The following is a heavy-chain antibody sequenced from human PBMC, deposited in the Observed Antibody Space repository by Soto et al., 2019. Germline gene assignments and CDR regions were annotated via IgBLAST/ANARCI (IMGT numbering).Heavy chain of an antibody. Sequence: SETLSLTCAVSGSSVSGDFYWAWIRQPPGKGLEWIGSVYPSGNTYYLPSLRGRISLSIDTSKNQISLTLTSVTAADTALFYCVAYTARPNWFGRWGQATLVTVSS. J-gene: IGHJ5*02. CDR3: VAYTARPNWFGR. D-gene: IGHD4-4*01. V-gene: IGHV4-38-2*01. CDR2: VYPSGNT. CDR1: GSSVSGDFY.